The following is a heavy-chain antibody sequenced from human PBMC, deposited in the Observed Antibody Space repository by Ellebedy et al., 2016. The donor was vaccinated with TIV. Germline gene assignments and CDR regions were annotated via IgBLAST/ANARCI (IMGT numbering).Heavy chain of an antibody. J-gene: IGHJ6*02. Sequence: GESLKISCEASGFTFSSYAMSWVRQAPGKGLEWVSTISSTGRRTYYADSVEGRFIISRDNSKKTLYLQMNSLRAEDTAVYYCAKDRGDFAYGMDVWGQGTTVTVSS. D-gene: IGHD3-10*01. CDR1: GFTFSSYA. V-gene: IGHV3-23*01. CDR2: ISSTGRRT. CDR3: AKDRGDFAYGMDV.